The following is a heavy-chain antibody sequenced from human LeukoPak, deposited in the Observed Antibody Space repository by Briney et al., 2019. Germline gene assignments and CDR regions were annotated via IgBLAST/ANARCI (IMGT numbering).Heavy chain of an antibody. CDR2: IYYSEST. V-gene: IGHV4-59*01. CDR3: ARGAYGEIDY. J-gene: IGHJ4*02. Sequence: PSETLSLTCTVSGGSISSYYWSWIRQPPGKGLEWIGYIYYSESTNYNPSLKSRVTISVDTSKNQFSLKLSSVTAADTAVYYCARGAYGEIDYWGQGTLVTVSS. CDR1: GGSISSYY. D-gene: IGHD4-17*01.